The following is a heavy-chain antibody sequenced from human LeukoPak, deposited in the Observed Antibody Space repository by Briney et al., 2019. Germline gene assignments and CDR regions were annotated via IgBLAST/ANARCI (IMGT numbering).Heavy chain of an antibody. Sequence: SVKVSCKTSGGTFSSSAITWVRQAPGQGLEWMGRIIPVLNITTYAQKFQGSVTITADTSASTVYMELSSLRSEETAVYYCARDQGLTAPPPYGLDVWGQGTTVIVSS. CDR2: IIPVLNIT. V-gene: IGHV1-69*04. CDR3: ARDQGLTAPPPYGLDV. D-gene: IGHD5-18*01. CDR1: GGTFSSSA. J-gene: IGHJ6*02.